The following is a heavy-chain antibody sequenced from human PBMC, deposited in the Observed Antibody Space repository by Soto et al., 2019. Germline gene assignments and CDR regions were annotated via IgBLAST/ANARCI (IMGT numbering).Heavy chain of an antibody. CDR3: ARHFSVDYFDY. J-gene: IGHJ4*02. V-gene: IGHV4-39*01. CDR2: IYYSGTT. CDR1: GDSITSSSYF. Sequence: QLQLQESGPGLVKHSETLSLTCTVSGDSITSSSYFWAWIRQPPGKGLEWIGSIYYSGTTYYNPSLKSRVTISVDRSKNQFSLKLSSVTAADTAVYYCARHFSVDYFDYWGQGALVTVSS.